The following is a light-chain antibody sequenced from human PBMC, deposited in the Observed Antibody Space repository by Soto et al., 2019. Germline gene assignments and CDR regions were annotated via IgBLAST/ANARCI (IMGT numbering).Light chain of an antibody. CDR3: QQLHGYPIT. CDR2: DAS. J-gene: IGKJ5*01. CDR1: QSVSSY. V-gene: IGKV3-11*01. Sequence: EIVLTQSPATLSLSPGERATLSCRASQSVSSYFAWYQQKPGQAPNLLIYDASNRATGIPARFSGSGSGTDFTLTISSLQPEDFATYYCQQLHGYPITFGQGTRLEI.